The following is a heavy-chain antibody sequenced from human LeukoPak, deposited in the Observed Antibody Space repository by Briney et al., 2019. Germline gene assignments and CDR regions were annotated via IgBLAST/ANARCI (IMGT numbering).Heavy chain of an antibody. V-gene: IGHV3-30*04. CDR3: ARALQYYDILTGYH. J-gene: IGHJ5*02. Sequence: GGSLRLSCAASGFTFSSYAMHWVRQAPGKGLEWVAVISYDGSNKYYADSVKGRFTISSDNSKNTLYLQMNSLRAEDTAVYYCARALQYYDILTGYHWGQGTLVTVSS. D-gene: IGHD3-9*01. CDR2: ISYDGSNK. CDR1: GFTFSSYA.